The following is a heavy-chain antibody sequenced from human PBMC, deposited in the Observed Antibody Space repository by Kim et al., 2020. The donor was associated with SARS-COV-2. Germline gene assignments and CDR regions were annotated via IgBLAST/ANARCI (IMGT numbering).Heavy chain of an antibody. CDR3: ARATPRGFYYGMDV. J-gene: IGHJ6*02. CDR2: IGTAGDT. D-gene: IGHD3-10*01. Sequence: GGSLRLSCAASGFTFSSYDMHWVRQATGKGLEWVSAIGTAGDTYYPGSVKGRFTISRENAKNSLYLQMNSLRAGDTAVYYCARATPRGFYYGMDVWGQGTTVTVSS. CDR1: GFTFSSYD. V-gene: IGHV3-13*01.